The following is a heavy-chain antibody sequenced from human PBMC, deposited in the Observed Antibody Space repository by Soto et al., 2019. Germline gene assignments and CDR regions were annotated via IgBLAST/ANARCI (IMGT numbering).Heavy chain of an antibody. CDR3: ARGRWASGAFDI. J-gene: IGHJ3*02. Sequence: PSETLSLTCTVSGGPISSGDYYWSWIRQPPGKGLEWIGYIYYSGSTYYNPSLKSRVTISVDTSKNQFSLKLSSVTAADTAVYYCARGRWASGAFDIWGQGTMVTVS. CDR1: GGPISSGDYY. CDR2: IYYSGST. D-gene: IGHD1-26*01. V-gene: IGHV4-30-4*01.